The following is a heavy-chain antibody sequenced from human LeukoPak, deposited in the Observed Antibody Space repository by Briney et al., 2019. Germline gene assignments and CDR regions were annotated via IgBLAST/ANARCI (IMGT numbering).Heavy chain of an antibody. D-gene: IGHD2-15*01. CDR1: GFTFSSYA. V-gene: IGHV3-23*01. Sequence: GGSLRLSCAASGFTFSSYAMSWVRQAPGKGLEWVSTIRTNYGGTYYADSVKGRFIISRDNSKNTLYLQMNSLRAEDTALYYCAKGGSRGSFDYWGQGTLVTVSS. CDR2: IRTNYGGT. CDR3: AKGGSRGSFDY. J-gene: IGHJ4*02.